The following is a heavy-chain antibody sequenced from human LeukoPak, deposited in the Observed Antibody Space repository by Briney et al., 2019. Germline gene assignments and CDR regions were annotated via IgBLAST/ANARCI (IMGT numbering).Heavy chain of an antibody. CDR2: IKYDGSEK. J-gene: IGHJ4*02. D-gene: IGHD4/OR15-4a*01. V-gene: IGHV3-7*01. CDR3: ASDSDDYGDY. Sequence: EWVANIKYDGSEKHYVDSVKGRFTISRDNAKNSLYLQMDSLRAEDTAVYYCASDSDDYGDYWGQGTLVTVSS.